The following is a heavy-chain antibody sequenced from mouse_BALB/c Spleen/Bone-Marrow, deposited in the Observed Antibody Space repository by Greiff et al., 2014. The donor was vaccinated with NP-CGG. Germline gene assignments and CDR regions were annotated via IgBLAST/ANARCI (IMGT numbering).Heavy chain of an antibody. V-gene: IGHV5-6-5*01. CDR1: GITVSSYT. CDR3: ARHYGYVDAMDY. J-gene: IGHJ4*01. Sequence: EVKLVESGGGLVKPGESLKFSCAASGITVSSYTMSWVRQTPEKRLEWVASITGGGTTYYPDSVKGRFTISRDNARNILYLQVSSLRSEYTAIYYCARHYGYVDAMDYWGQGTSVTVSS. D-gene: IGHD1-2*01. CDR2: ITGGGTT.